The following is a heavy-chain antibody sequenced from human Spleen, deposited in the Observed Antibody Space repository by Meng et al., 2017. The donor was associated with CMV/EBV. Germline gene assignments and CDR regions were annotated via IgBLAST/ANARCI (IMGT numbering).Heavy chain of an antibody. D-gene: IGHD3-22*01. Sequence: TLISHSPGRVLQWTGQIHDRGSTNCHPSINSRLTIPVDTSKNQFALKLNSVTAADTAVYYCARASTSVTRRVVVITGASLAYDSWGQGTLVTVSS. V-gene: IGHV4-34*01. J-gene: IGHJ4*02. CDR2: IHDRGST. CDR3: ARASTSVTRRVVVITGASLAYDS.